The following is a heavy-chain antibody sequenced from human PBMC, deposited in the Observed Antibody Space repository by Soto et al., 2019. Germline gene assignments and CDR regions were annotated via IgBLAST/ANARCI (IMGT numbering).Heavy chain of an antibody. Sequence: EASVKVSCKASGYTFTSYGISWVRQAPGQGLEWMGWISAYNGNTNYAQKLQGRVTMTTDTSTSTAYMELRSLRSDDTAVYYCAEAKGIAAAGPCGWFVPWGQGTLVTVSS. J-gene: IGHJ5*02. D-gene: IGHD6-13*01. CDR3: AEAKGIAAAGPCGWFVP. V-gene: IGHV1-18*01. CDR2: ISAYNGNT. CDR1: GYTFTSYG.